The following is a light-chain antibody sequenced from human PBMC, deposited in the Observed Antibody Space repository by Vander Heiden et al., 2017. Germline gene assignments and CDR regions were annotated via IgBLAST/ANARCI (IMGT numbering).Light chain of an antibody. V-gene: IGLV2-23*02. CDR2: AVS. CDR3: SSYGGSNTWV. Sequence: QSALTQPASVSGSPGQSITISCTGANSNVGSYRLVSWYQQHPDKAPKLVIQAVSQRPSGVSNRFSGSKSGNTASLTISGLQVEDEADYYCSSYGGSNTWVFGGGTKVTVL. CDR1: NSNVGSYRL. J-gene: IGLJ2*01.